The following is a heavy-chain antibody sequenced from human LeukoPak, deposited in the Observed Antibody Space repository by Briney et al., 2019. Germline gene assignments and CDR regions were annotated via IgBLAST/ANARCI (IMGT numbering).Heavy chain of an antibody. Sequence: EASVKVSCKASGYTFTGYYMHWVRQAPGQGLEWMGWINPNSGGTNYAQKFQGRVTMTRDTSISTAYMELRRPRSTDTAVYVFAGGFPYQLLPWGQGTLVTVSS. CDR1: GYTFTGYY. CDR2: INPNSGGT. D-gene: IGHD2-2*01. CDR3: AGGFPYQLLP. V-gene: IGHV1-2*02. J-gene: IGHJ4*02.